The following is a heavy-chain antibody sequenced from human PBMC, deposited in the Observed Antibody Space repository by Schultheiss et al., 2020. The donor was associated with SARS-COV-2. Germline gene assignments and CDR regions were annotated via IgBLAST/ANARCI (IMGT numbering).Heavy chain of an antibody. D-gene: IGHD3-22*01. CDR3: AKDPVASYYDSSGPNWFDP. V-gene: IGHV3-7*03. CDR2: IKQDGSEK. CDR1: GFTFSIAW. Sequence: GGSLRLSCAASGFTFSIAWMNWVRQAPGKGLEWVANIKQDGSEKYYVDSVKGRFTISRDNAKNSLYLQMNSLRAEDTAVYYCAKDPVASYYDSSGPNWFDPWGQGTLVTVSS. J-gene: IGHJ5*02.